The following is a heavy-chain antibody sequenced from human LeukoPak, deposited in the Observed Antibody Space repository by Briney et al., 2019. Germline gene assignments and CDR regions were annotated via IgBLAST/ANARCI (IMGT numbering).Heavy chain of an antibody. CDR3: ARGLYSSGWYVPELDY. CDR1: GFTFSSYD. J-gene: IGHJ4*02. Sequence: SGGSLRLSCAASGFTFSSYDMHWVRQATGKGLEWASAITTRGDTYYSGSVKGRFTISRENAKNSLYLQMNSLRAGDTAVYYCARGLYSSGWYVPELDYWGQGTLVAVSS. CDR2: ITTRGDT. V-gene: IGHV3-13*04. D-gene: IGHD6-19*01.